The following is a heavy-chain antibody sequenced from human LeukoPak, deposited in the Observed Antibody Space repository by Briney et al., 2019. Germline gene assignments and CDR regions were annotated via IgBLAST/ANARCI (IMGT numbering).Heavy chain of an antibody. Sequence: ASVKVSCKASGYTFTDYYMHWVRQAPGQGLEWMGWINPNSGDTNYAQNFQGRVSMTRDTSITTAYMELSRLRSDDTAVYYCARDLSGYEYYYYYYYMDVWGKGTTVTVSS. V-gene: IGHV1-2*02. CDR2: INPNSGDT. CDR3: ARDLSGYEYYYYYYYMDV. J-gene: IGHJ6*03. D-gene: IGHD5-12*01. CDR1: GYTFTDYY.